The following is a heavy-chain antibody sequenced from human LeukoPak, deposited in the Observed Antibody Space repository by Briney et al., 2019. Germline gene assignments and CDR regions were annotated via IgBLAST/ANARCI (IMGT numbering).Heavy chain of an antibody. CDR2: ISYDGSNK. CDR3: AKWSSTHVVS. V-gene: IGHV3-30*18. Sequence: QPGRSRRLSCAASGFTFSSYAMHWVRQAPGKGLEWVAVISYDGSNKYYADSVKGRFTISRDNSKNTLYLQMNSLRAEDTAVYYCAKWSSTHVVSWGQGTLVTVSS. D-gene: IGHD2/OR15-2a*01. CDR1: GFTFSSYA. J-gene: IGHJ4*02.